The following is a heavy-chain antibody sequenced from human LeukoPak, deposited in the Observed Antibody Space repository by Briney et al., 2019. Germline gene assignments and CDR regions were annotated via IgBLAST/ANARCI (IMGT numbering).Heavy chain of an antibody. V-gene: IGHV4-38-2*02. CDR3: ARVVQSTDSSGFYLPEYFQH. CDR1: GYSISSGYH. CDR2: IYHSGST. D-gene: IGHD3-22*01. J-gene: IGHJ1*01. Sequence: SETLSLTCTVSGYSISSGYHWGWVRQPPGKGLEWIGSIYHSGSTYYNPSLKSRVTISVDTSKNQFSLKLRSVTAADTAVYYCARVVQSTDSSGFYLPEYFQHWGQGTLVTVSS.